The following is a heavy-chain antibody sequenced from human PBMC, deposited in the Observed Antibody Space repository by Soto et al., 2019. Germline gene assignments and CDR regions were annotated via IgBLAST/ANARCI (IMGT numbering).Heavy chain of an antibody. V-gene: IGHV1-18*04. D-gene: IGHD4-17*01. CDR1: GYTFTSYG. CDR3: AMDYGDRPEYFKH. J-gene: IGHJ1*01. Sequence: QVQLVQSGPDLKRPGASMKVSCKASGYTFTSYGISWVRQAPGQGLEWMAWISPLKGRPQYSQKAQGIVPLSTDTSSNTAYMEMTTLRVDDTAVYYCAMDYGDRPEYFKHWGQGTLVTFS. CDR2: ISPLKGRP.